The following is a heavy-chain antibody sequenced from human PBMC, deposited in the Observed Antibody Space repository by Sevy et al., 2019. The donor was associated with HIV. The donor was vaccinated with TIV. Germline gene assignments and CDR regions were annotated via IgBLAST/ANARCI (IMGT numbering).Heavy chain of an antibody. CDR2: INGHNGNT. CDR3: ARDGYDGSGYQRGLFDF. Sequence: ASVKVSCKASGYIFTNYGISWVRQAPRQGLEWMGWINGHNGNTNYLQNLQGRVTMTTDTSTNTTYMELRSLRSDDTALYYCARDGYDGSGYQRGLFDFWGQGTLVTVSS. J-gene: IGHJ4*02. D-gene: IGHD3-22*01. V-gene: IGHV1-18*01. CDR1: GYIFTNYG.